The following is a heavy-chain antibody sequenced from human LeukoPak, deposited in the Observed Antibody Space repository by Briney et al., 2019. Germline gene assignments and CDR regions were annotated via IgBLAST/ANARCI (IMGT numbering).Heavy chain of an antibody. D-gene: IGHD6-25*01. CDR1: GYSISSGYY. J-gene: IGHJ4*02. CDR3: AREGSSYSSVDY. Sequence: PSETLSLTCTVSGYSISSGYYWGWIRQLPGKGLEWIGYIYYSGSTNYNPSLKSRVTISVDTSKNQFSLKLSSVTAADTAVYYCAREGSSYSSVDYWGQGTLVTVSS. CDR2: IYYSGST. V-gene: IGHV4-61*01.